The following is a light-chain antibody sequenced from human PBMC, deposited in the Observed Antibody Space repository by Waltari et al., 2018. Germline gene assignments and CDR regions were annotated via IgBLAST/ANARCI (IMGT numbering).Light chain of an antibody. CDR2: DGS. J-gene: IGLJ3*02. CDR1: NIGSKS. Sequence: SYVLTQPTSVSVAPGQTANMPCGGSNIGSKSSHWYQQKPGQAPVLVVFDGSDRPAGIPERISGSTSENTATLTISGAEAGDEAAYYCQVWDSSNDHWVFGGGTKLTVL. V-gene: IGLV3-21*02. CDR3: QVWDSSNDHWV.